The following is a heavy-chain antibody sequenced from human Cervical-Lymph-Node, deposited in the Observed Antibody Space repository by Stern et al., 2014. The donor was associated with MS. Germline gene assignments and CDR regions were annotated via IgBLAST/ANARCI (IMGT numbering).Heavy chain of an antibody. CDR3: ARDAEIPLAAMVNPFDY. CDR1: GFTFSHFG. CDR2: ITSNSVYM. V-gene: IGHV3-21*01. Sequence: EDQLVESGGGLVKPGGSLRLSCAASGFTFSHFGMNWVRQAPGKGLEWVSSITSNSVYMYYADSVKGRFTISRDNAKNSLHLQMDGLRVDDTAVYYCARDAEIPLAAMVNPFDYWGQGSLVTVSP. D-gene: IGHD4/OR15-4a*01. J-gene: IGHJ4*02.